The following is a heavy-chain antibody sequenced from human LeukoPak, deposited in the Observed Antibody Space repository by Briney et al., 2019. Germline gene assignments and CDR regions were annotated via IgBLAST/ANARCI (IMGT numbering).Heavy chain of an antibody. D-gene: IGHD3-10*01. CDR3: ARARNGDPYDY. CDR2: INSGGST. V-gene: IGHV3-53*01. CDR1: GFTVSSNY. Sequence: GGSLRLSCAASGFTVSSNYMSWVRQAPGKGLEWVSVINSGGSTYYADSVKGRFTISRDNSKNTLYLQMNSLRAEDTAVYYCARARNGDPYDYWGQGTLVTVSS. J-gene: IGHJ4*02.